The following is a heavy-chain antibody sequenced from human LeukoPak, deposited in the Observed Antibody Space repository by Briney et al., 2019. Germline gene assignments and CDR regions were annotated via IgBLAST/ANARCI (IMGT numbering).Heavy chain of an antibody. CDR3: ARDQDAYCGGDCYSQVFDI. V-gene: IGHV1-18*01. Sequence: ASVKVSCKASGYTFTSYGISWVRQAPGQGLEWMGWISAYNGNTNYAQKLQGRVTMTTDTSTSTAYMELRSLRSDDTAVYHCARDQDAYCGGDCYSQVFDIWGQGTMLTVSS. CDR2: ISAYNGNT. D-gene: IGHD2-21*02. CDR1: GYTFTSYG. J-gene: IGHJ3*02.